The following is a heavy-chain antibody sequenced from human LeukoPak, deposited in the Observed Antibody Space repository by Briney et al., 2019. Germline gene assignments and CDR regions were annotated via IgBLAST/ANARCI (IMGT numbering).Heavy chain of an antibody. D-gene: IGHD3-22*01. J-gene: IGHJ4*02. CDR2: ISGSGGST. V-gene: IGHV3-23*01. Sequence: GGSLRLSCAASGFTFSKVWMSWVRQAPGKGLEWVSAISGSGGSTYYADSVKGRFTISRDNSKNTLYLQMNSLRAEDTAVYYCAKVFAVVVLGYWGQGTLVTVSS. CDR3: AKVFAVVVLGY. CDR1: GFTFSKVW.